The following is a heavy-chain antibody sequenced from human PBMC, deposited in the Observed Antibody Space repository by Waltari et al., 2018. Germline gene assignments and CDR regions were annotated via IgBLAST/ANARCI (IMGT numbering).Heavy chain of an antibody. Sequence: QVQLQESGPGLVKPSQTLSLTCTVSGGSIRSGDYYWIWIRQPPGKGLEWIGYIYYSGSTYYNPSLKSRVTISVDTSKNQFSLKLSSVTAADTAVYYCARETIAAAGSYYYYYGMDVWGQGTTVTVSS. CDR3: ARETIAAAGSYYYYYGMDV. CDR2: IYYSGST. V-gene: IGHV4-30-4*08. J-gene: IGHJ6*02. D-gene: IGHD6-13*01. CDR1: GGSIRSGDYY.